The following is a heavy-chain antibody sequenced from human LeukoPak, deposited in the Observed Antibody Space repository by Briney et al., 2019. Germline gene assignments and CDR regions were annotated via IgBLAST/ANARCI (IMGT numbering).Heavy chain of an antibody. Sequence: GGSLRLSCAASGFTVSSNYMSWVRQAPGKGLEWVSSISSSSSYIYYADSVKGRFTISRDNAKNSLYLQMNSLRAEDTAVYYCARGAYCGGDCPPISNWFDPWGQGTLVTVSS. CDR3: ARGAYCGGDCPPISNWFDP. J-gene: IGHJ5*02. CDR2: ISSSSSYI. V-gene: IGHV3-21*01. CDR1: GFTVSSNY. D-gene: IGHD2-21*01.